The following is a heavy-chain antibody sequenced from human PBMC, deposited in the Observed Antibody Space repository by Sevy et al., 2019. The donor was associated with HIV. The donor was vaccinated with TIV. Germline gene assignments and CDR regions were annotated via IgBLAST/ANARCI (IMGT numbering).Heavy chain of an antibody. CDR3: ARSGLSSSVWQAFDI. Sequence: ASVKVSCKASGGTFSSYAISWVRQAPGQGLEWMGGIIPIFGTANYAQKFQGRVTITADKSTSTAYMELSSLRSEDTAVYYCARSGLSSSVWQAFDIWGQGTMVTVSS. J-gene: IGHJ3*02. CDR2: IIPIFGTA. D-gene: IGHD6-19*01. V-gene: IGHV1-69*06. CDR1: GGTFSSYA.